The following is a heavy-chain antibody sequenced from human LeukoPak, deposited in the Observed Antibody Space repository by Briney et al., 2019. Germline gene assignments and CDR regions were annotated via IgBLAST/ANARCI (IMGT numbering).Heavy chain of an antibody. D-gene: IGHD3-22*01. V-gene: IGHV4-39*01. CDR1: GGSISSSSYY. CDR3: ARQRDSSDYYFSRGNWFDP. Sequence: SETLSLTCTVSGGSISSSSYYWGWIRQPPGKGLEWIGSIYYSGSTYYNPSLKSRVTISVDTSKNQFSLKLSSVTAADTAVYYCARQRDSSDYYFSRGNWFDPWGQGTLVTVSS. CDR2: IYYSGST. J-gene: IGHJ5*02.